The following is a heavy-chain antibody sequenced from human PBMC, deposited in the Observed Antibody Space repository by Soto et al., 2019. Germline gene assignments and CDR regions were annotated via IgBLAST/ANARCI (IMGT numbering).Heavy chain of an antibody. CDR1: GFTFSSYW. CDR3: ARDLMITFGGVIEPIDY. Sequence: PGGSLRLSCAASGFTFSSYWMSWVRQAPGKGLEWVANIKQDGSEKYYVDSVKGRFTISRDNAKNSLYLQMNSLRAEDTAVYYCARDLMITFGGVIEPIDYWXQGTLVTVSS. J-gene: IGHJ4*02. V-gene: IGHV3-7*01. CDR2: IKQDGSEK. D-gene: IGHD3-16*02.